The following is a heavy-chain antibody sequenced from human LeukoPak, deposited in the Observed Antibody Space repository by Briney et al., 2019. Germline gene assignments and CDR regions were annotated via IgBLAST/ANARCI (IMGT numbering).Heavy chain of an antibody. D-gene: IGHD3-22*01. V-gene: IGHV1-18*01. J-gene: IGHJ4*02. CDR3: ARISYYDSSGYYYLGMD. CDR2: ISAYNGNT. CDR1: GYTFTSYG. Sequence: ASVKVSCKASGYTFTSYGISWVRQAPGQGLEWMGWISAYNGNTNYAQKLQGRVTITTDESTSTAYMELSSLRSEDTAVYYCARISYYDSSGYYYLGMDWGQGTLVTVSS.